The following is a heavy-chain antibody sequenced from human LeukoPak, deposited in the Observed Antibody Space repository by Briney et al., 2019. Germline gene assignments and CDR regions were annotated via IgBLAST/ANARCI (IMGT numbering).Heavy chain of an antibody. D-gene: IGHD1-26*01. CDR1: AFTFSSYS. CDR3: ARDPYSGNYGAYYYYYMDV. V-gene: IGHV3-21*06. Sequence: GGSLRLSCAGSAFTFSSYSMNWARQAPGKGLEWVSSISGSSSYIYYADSVKGRFTISRDNAKNSLYLQMDSLRVEDTAEYYCARDPYSGNYGAYYYYYMDVWGKGTTVTISS. CDR2: ISGSSSYI. J-gene: IGHJ6*03.